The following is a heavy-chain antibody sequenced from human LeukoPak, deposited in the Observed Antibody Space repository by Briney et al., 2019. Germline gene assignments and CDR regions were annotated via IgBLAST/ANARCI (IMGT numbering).Heavy chain of an antibody. CDR3: ATETNGRHYDY. V-gene: IGHV3-21*06. CDR1: GLTFSTSG. Sequence: KPGGSLRLPCTASGLTFSTSGFNWVPQAPGKGLEWVASIGPTGSDRYHADSIKGRFTISRDNANNFLYLQMNSLRAEDTAVYYCATETNGRHYDYWGQGTLLTVSS. CDR2: IGPTGSDR. D-gene: IGHD1-14*01. J-gene: IGHJ4*02.